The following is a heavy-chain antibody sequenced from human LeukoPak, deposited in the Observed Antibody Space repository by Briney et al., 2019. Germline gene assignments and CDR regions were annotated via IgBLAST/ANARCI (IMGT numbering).Heavy chain of an antibody. J-gene: IGHJ4*02. Sequence: GGSLRLSCAASGFTFSSNSMTWVRQTPGKGLEWVSGISGSGDSTFYADSVKGRLTISRDNSRNTLYLQMSSLRPEDTAVYYCTKWSGFGDDWGQGTLVTVSS. CDR1: GFTFSSNS. CDR3: TKWSGFGDD. D-gene: IGHD3-10*01. CDR2: ISGSGDST. V-gene: IGHV3-23*01.